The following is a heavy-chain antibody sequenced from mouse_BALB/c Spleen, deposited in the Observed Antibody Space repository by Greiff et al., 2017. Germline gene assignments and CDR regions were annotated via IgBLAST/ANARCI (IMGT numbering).Heavy chain of an antibody. CDR1: GFNIKDTY. V-gene: IGHV14-3*02. D-gene: IGHD1-2*01. CDR3: ARNHYYGS. CDR2: IDPANGNT. Sequence: EVKVVESGAELVKPGASVKLSCTASGFNIKDTYMHWVKQRPEQGLEWIGRIDPANGNTKYDPKFQGKATITADTSSNTAYLQLSSLTSEDTAVYYCARNHYYGSWGQGTLVTVSA. J-gene: IGHJ3*01.